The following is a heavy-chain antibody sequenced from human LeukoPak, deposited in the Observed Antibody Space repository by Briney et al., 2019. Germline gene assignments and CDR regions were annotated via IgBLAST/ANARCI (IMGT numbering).Heavy chain of an antibody. CDR3: AKPNWNYISDYFDY. V-gene: IGHV3-23*01. Sequence: GGSLRLSCAASGLTFSTYAMSWVRQAPGKGLEWVSLISDGGGDTYYADSVKGRFTISRDNSKNTLYLQMNSLRADDSAVYYCAKPNWNYISDYFDYWAREPWSPSPQ. CDR2: ISDGGGDT. CDR1: GLTFSTYA. J-gene: IGHJ4*02. D-gene: IGHD1-7*01.